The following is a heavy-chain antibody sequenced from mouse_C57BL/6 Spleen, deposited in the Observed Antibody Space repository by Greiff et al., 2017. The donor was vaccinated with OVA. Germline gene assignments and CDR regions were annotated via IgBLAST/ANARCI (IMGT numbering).Heavy chain of an antibody. CDR3: AREGTTVVAPFAY. V-gene: IGHV1-82*01. Sequence: QVQLQQSGPELVKPGASVKISCKASGYAFSSSWMNWVKQRPGKGLEWIGRIYPGDGDTNYNGKFKGKATLTADKSSSTAYMQLSSLTSEDSAVYFCAREGTTVVAPFAYWGQGTLVTVSA. CDR2: IYPGDGDT. J-gene: IGHJ3*01. CDR1: GYAFSSSW. D-gene: IGHD1-1*01.